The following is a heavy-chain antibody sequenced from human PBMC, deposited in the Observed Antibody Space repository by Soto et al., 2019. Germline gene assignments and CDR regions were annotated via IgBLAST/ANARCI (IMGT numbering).Heavy chain of an antibody. Sequence: ASVKVSCKTSGYTFNTYGVTWVRQAPGQGLEWMGWISAYNGNTNYAQKLQGRVTMTTDTSTSTAYMELRSLRSDDTAVYYCAGGVRYCSGGSCYHAPNWFDPWGQGTLVTVSS. J-gene: IGHJ5*02. D-gene: IGHD2-15*01. CDR1: GYTFNTYG. CDR3: AGGVRYCSGGSCYHAPNWFDP. V-gene: IGHV1-18*01. CDR2: ISAYNGNT.